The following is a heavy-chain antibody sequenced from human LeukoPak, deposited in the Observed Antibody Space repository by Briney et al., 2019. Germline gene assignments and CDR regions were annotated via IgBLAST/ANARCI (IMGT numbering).Heavy chain of an antibody. V-gene: IGHV3-9*01. J-gene: IGHJ3*02. Sequence: GGSLRLSWAASGFTFDDYAMHWVRQAPGKGLEWVSGISWNSGSIGYADSVKGRFTISRDNAKNSLYLQMNSLRAEDTAVYYCASRYDAFDIWGQGTMVTVSS. CDR2: ISWNSGSI. CDR1: GFTFDDYA. D-gene: IGHD2-2*01. CDR3: ASRYDAFDI.